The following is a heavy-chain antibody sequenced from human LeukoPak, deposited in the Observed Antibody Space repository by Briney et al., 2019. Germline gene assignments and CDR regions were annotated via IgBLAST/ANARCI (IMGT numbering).Heavy chain of an antibody. V-gene: IGHV3-21*01. CDR3: ARDQGAIFWPGDYYYGMDV. CDR1: GFTFSSYS. CDR2: ISSSSSYI. D-gene: IGHD3-9*01. Sequence: SGGSLRLSCAASGFTFSSYSMNWVRQAPGKGLEWVSSISSSSSYIYYADSVKGRFTISRDNAKNSLYLQMNSLRAEDTAVYYCARDQGAIFWPGDYYYGMDVWGQGTTVTVSS. J-gene: IGHJ6*02.